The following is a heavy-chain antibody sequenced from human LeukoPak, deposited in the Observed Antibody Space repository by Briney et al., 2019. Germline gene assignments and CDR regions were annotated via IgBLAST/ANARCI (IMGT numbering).Heavy chain of an antibody. CDR1: GGSIRSYY. CDR3: ARVRDSGYYDFDY. Sequence: SETLSLTCTVSGGSIRSYYWSWIQQSPGKGLDWIGYIYYSGITNYNPSLKSRVTISVDTSKNQFSLKLSSVTAADTAVYYCARVRDSGYYDFDYWGQGTLVTVSS. D-gene: IGHD3-22*01. V-gene: IGHV4-59*01. CDR2: IYYSGIT. J-gene: IGHJ4*02.